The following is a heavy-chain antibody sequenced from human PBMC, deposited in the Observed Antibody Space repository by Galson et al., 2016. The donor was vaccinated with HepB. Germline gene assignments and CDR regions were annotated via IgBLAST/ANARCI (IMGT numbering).Heavy chain of an antibody. D-gene: IGHD2-8*02. CDR2: ISGGGGGT. J-gene: IGHJ4*02. V-gene: IGHV3-23*01. CDR3: AKEGYCAAGTCRESRLDD. Sequence: SLRLSCAASGFSFSNFAMSWVRQAPGKGLEWVSPISGGGGGTYYADSVKGRFTISRDNFRNTVSLQMNSLRAEDSAIYFCAKEGYCAAGTCRESRLDDWGQGTLVTVSS. CDR1: GFSFSNFA.